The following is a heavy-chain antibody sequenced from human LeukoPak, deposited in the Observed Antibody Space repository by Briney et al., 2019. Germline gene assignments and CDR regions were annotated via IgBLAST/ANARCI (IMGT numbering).Heavy chain of an antibody. CDR2: ISDHGKSR. D-gene: IGHD6-13*01. Sequence: PGGSQSLSCAVSVFIFSNYEMNGVRQTPGGGLEWVSYISDHGKSRHYVDSVKGRFAISRDNAKNSLYLQMNSLRVEDTAVYFCARARIAAPLLDYWGQGSLVTVSS. V-gene: IGHV3-48*03. CDR1: VFIFSNYE. J-gene: IGHJ4*02. CDR3: ARARIAAPLLDY.